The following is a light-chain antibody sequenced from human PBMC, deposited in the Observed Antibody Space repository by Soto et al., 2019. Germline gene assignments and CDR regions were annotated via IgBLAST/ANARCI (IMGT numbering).Light chain of an antibody. V-gene: IGLV2-14*01. CDR1: SSDVGGYNY. CDR2: EVS. CDR3: SSYTSSSTLDV. Sequence: QSVLTQAASVSGCPGQSITISCTGTSSDVGGYNYVSWYQQHPGKAPKLMIYEVSNRPSGVSNRFSGSKSGNTASLTISWLHAEDEADYYCSSYTSSSTLDVFGTGTKVTVL. J-gene: IGLJ1*01.